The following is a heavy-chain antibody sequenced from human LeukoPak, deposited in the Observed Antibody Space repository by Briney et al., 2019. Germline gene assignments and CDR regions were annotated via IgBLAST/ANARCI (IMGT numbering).Heavy chain of an antibody. Sequence: GGSLRLSCAASGFTFSAYEMNWVRQAPGKGLEWVSYIGSSGSTVYYGHSVKARFTISRDNAKNSLYMQMESLRDEDTAIYSCARDTLEYSNSPDALDIWGQGTMVTVSS. V-gene: IGHV3-48*03. CDR1: GFTFSAYE. CDR3: ARDTLEYSNSPDALDI. CDR2: IGSSGSTV. J-gene: IGHJ3*02. D-gene: IGHD6-6*01.